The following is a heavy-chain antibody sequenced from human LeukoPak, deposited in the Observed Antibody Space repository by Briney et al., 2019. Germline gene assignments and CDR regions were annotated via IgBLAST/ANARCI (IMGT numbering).Heavy chain of an antibody. D-gene: IGHD2-15*01. J-gene: IGHJ4*02. CDR1: GFTFSSYA. V-gene: IGHV3-23*01. Sequence: PGESLRLSSAASGFTFSSYAMSWVRQAPGKGLEWVSAISGSGGSTYYADSVKGRFTISRDNAKNTLYLQMNSLRAEDTALYYCARDLGEGGSCYAYWGQGTLVTVSS. CDR3: ARDLGEGGSCYAY. CDR2: ISGSGGST.